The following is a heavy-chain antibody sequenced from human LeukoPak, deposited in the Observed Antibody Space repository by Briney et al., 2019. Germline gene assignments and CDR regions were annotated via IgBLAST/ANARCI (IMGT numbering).Heavy chain of an antibody. Sequence: ASVKVSCKVSGYTLTELSMHWVRQAPGKGLGWMGGFDPEDGETIYAQKFQGRVTMTEDTSTDTAYMELSSLRSEDTAVYYCTTAIGSGIDWFDPWGQGTLVTVSS. CDR3: TTAIGSGIDWFDP. J-gene: IGHJ5*02. V-gene: IGHV1-24*01. D-gene: IGHD3-10*01. CDR1: GYTLTELS. CDR2: FDPEDGET.